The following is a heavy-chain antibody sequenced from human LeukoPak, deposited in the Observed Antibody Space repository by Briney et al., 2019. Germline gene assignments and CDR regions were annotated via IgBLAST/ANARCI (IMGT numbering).Heavy chain of an antibody. CDR1: GFTFSSYA. CDR2: ISGSGGST. D-gene: IGHD6-13*01. J-gene: IGHJ3*02. V-gene: IGHV3-23*01. CDR3: AKDPYSSSWYHKRRNDAFDI. Sequence: GGSLRLSYAASGFTFSSYAMSWVRQAPGKGLEWDSDISGSGGSTYYADSVKGRFTISRDNSKNTLYLQMNSLRAEDTAVYYCAKDPYSSSWYHKRRNDAFDIWGQGTMVTVSS.